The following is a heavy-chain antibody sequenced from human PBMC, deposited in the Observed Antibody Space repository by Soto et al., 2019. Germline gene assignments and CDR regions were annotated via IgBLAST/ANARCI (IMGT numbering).Heavy chain of an antibody. D-gene: IGHD3-16*01. J-gene: IGHJ4*02. V-gene: IGHV1-8*01. CDR1: GYTFTSYD. Sequence: ASVKVSCKASGYTFTSYDINWVRQATGQGLEWMGWMNPNSGNTGYAQKFQGRVNMTRNTSISTAYMELSSLRSEDTAVYYCARGIPGGVFSDYWGQGTLVTVSS. CDR2: MNPNSGNT. CDR3: ARGIPGGVFSDY.